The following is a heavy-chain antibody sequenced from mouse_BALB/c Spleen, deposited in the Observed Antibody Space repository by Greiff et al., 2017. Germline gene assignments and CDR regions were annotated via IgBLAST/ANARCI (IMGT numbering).Heavy chain of an antibody. CDR3: ALPITTLYAMDY. J-gene: IGHJ4*01. CDR2: IYPYNGGT. Sequence: VQLQQSGPELVKPGASVKISCKASGYTFTDYNMHWVKQSHGKSLEWIGYIYPYNGGTGYNQKFKSKATLTVDNSSSTAYMELRSLTSEDSAVYYCALPITTLYAMDYWGQGTSVTVSS. CDR1: GYTFTDYN. V-gene: IGHV1S29*02. D-gene: IGHD2-4*01.